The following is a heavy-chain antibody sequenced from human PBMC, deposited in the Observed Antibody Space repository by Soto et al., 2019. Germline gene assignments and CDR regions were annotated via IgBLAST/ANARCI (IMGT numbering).Heavy chain of an antibody. V-gene: IGHV1-69*10. J-gene: IGHJ4*02. CDR2: IIPIFGIA. D-gene: IGHD4-17*01. CDR1: GGTFSSYA. CDR3: AGEADYGDLLHDY. Sequence: SVKVSCKASGGTFSSYAISWVRQAPGQGLEWMGGIIPIFGIANYAQKFQGRVTITADKSTSTAYMELSSLRSEDTAVYYCAGEADYGDLLHDYWGQGTLVTVSS.